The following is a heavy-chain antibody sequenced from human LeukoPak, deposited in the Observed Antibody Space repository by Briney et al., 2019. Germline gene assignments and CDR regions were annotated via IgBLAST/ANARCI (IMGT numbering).Heavy chain of an antibody. CDR1: GFTFSGYD. CDR3: AKDIAAAGGPCAY. Sequence: GGSLRLPCAASGFTFSGYDMHWVRQAPGKGLEWVALIRSDGSDKYYADSVKGRFTISRDNSKNTVFLQMNSLRAEDTAVYYCAKDIAAAGGPCAYWGRGTLVTVSS. CDR2: IRSDGSDK. J-gene: IGHJ4*02. D-gene: IGHD6-13*01. V-gene: IGHV3-30*02.